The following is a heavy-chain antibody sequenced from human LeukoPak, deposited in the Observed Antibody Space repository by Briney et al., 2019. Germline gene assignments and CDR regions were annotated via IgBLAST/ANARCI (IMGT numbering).Heavy chain of an antibody. Sequence: GGYLRLSCAASGFTFGSYAVSWVRQAPGRGLECISSISGSGETTYYADSVKGRFTSSRDNSKKTVYLQLSSLRAEDTAVYYCAKAMSSTTWGIFDYWGQGTLVTVSS. CDR2: ISGSGETT. CDR1: GFTFGSYA. J-gene: IGHJ4*02. D-gene: IGHD2-2*01. CDR3: AKAMSSTTWGIFDY. V-gene: IGHV3-23*01.